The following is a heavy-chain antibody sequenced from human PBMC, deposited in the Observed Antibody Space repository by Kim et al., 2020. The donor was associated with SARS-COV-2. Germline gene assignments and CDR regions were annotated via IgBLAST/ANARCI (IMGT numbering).Heavy chain of an antibody. J-gene: IGHJ4*02. CDR3: AREGPDYYDSSHLDY. V-gene: IGHV3-7*05. D-gene: IGHD3-22*01. CDR2: IKQDGSEK. Sequence: GGSLRLSCAASGFTFSSYWMSWVRQAPGKGLEWVANIKQDGSEKYYVDSVKGRFTISRDNAKNSLYLQMNSLRAEDTAVYYCAREGPDYYDSSHLDYWGQGTLVTVSS. CDR1: GFTFSSYW.